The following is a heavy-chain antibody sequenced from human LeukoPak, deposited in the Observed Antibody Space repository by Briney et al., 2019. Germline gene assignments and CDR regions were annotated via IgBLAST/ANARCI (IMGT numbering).Heavy chain of an antibody. CDR3: AGDSSRNSVFDP. Sequence: ASVKVSCKASGYTFTGYYMHWVRQAPGQGLEWMGWINPNSGGTNYAQKFQGRVTMTRDTSISTAYMELSRLRSDDTAVYYCAGDSSRNSVFDPWGQGTLVTVSS. CDR1: GYTFTGYY. D-gene: IGHD4-23*01. V-gene: IGHV1-2*02. J-gene: IGHJ5*02. CDR2: INPNSGGT.